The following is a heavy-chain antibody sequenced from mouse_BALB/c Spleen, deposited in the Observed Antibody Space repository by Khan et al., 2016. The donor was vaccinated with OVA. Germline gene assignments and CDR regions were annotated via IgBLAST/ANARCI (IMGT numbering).Heavy chain of an antibody. CDR1: GYTFTDYD. CDR3: TRLFYSTPCAMGY. J-gene: IGHJ4*01. Sequence: VQLQEPGPELVKPGASVKMSCKASGYTFTDYDIRWVKQRAGQGLEWIGEIYPGSGSTYYNEKFKGKATLTADKSSNTAYMQLSSLTSEDSAVYFYTRLFYSTPCAMGYWGQGTTVNVAS. CDR2: IYPGSGST. V-gene: IGHV1-77*01. D-gene: IGHD2-5*01.